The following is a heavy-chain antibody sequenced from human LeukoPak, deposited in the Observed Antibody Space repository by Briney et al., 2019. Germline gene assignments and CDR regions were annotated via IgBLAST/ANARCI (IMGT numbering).Heavy chain of an antibody. Sequence: GGSLRLSCAASGFSFSSYWMHWVRQVPGKGLQWVANIKEDGSEQHCGDSVKGRFTISRDNTKNSLYLQMNSLSVEDTAVYYCARFRGGIWGQGTMVTVSS. D-gene: IGHD3-16*01. CDR2: IKEDGSEQ. CDR1: GFSFSSYW. V-gene: IGHV3-7*01. J-gene: IGHJ3*02. CDR3: ARFRGGI.